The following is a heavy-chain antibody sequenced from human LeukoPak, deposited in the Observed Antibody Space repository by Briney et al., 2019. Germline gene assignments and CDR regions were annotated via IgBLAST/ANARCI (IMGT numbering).Heavy chain of an antibody. D-gene: IGHD2-2*02. J-gene: IGHJ3*02. CDR3: ARGGYCSSTSCYRRAFDI. CDR2: IYHSGST. Sequence: SETLSLTCAVSGGSISSGGYSWSWIRQPPGKGPEWIGYIYHSGSTYYNPSLKSRVTISVDRSKNQFSLKLSSVTAADTAVYYCARGGYCSSTSCYRRAFDIWGQGTMVTVSS. V-gene: IGHV4-30-2*01. CDR1: GGSISSGGYS.